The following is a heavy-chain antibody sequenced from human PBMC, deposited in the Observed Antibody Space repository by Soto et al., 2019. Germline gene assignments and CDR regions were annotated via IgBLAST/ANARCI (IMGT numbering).Heavy chain of an antibody. CDR1: GGSVSSGGYS. V-gene: IGHV4-30-2*01. Sequence: QLQLQESGSGLVTPSQTLSLTCTVSGGSVSSGGYSWNWIRQPPGQGLEWIAYIYHSGNTYYNPSLKSRVTISLDRSKNQFSLKLSYVTAADTAVYYCARERYGGGEFDYWGQGTLVTVSS. D-gene: IGHD3-16*01. CDR3: ARERYGGGEFDY. CDR2: IYHSGNT. J-gene: IGHJ4*02.